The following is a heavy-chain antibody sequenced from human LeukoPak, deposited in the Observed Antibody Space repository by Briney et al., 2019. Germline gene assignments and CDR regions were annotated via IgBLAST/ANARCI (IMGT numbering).Heavy chain of an antibody. V-gene: IGHV3-33*08. CDR2: ISYDGNNK. D-gene: IGHD5-18*01. CDR3: ARDSDTAMEGDY. J-gene: IGHJ4*02. CDR1: GFTFSSYW. Sequence: GGSLRLSCAASGFTFSSYWMSWVRQAPGKGLEWVAVISYDGNNKYYADSVKGRFTISRDNSKNTLYLQMNSLRAEDTAVYYCARDSDTAMEGDYWGQGTLVTVSS.